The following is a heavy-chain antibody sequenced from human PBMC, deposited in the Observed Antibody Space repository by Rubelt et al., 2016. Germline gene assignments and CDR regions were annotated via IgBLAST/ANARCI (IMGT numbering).Heavy chain of an antibody. CDR2: INHSGST. J-gene: IGHJ6*02. D-gene: IGHD3-10*01. CDR1: GGSYSGYY. Sequence: QVQLQQWGAGLLKPSETLSLTCAVYGGSYSGYYWSWIRQPPGKGLEWIGEINHSGSTNYNPSPKSRVTIAVDTSKNQFALKVSSVTAADTAVYYCARSSDPYYYGMDVWGQGTTVTASS. V-gene: IGHV4-34*01. CDR3: ARSSDPYYYGMDV.